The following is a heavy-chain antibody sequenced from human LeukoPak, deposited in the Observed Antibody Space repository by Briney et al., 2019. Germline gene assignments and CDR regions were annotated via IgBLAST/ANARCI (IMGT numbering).Heavy chain of an antibody. J-gene: IGHJ4*02. CDR1: GFSFSSYW. CDR2: INQDGSQK. V-gene: IGHV3-7*01. Sequence: GGSLRLSCASSGFSFSSYWMTWVRQAPGKGLEWVADINQDGSQKYYVDSVKGRFTISRDNAKNSLHLQMNSLRVEDTAVYYCVSTGSALDYWGQGTLVTVSS. CDR3: VSTGSALDY. D-gene: IGHD3-10*01.